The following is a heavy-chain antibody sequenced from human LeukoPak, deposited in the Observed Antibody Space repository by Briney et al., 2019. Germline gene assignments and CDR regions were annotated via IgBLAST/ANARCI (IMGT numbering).Heavy chain of an antibody. J-gene: IGHJ4*02. CDR3: ARGWWKYVS. Sequence: PGGSLRLSCAASGFTFSDSYMTWIRQAPGKGLEWVSYISGSGTIMYYADSVKGRFTISRDNAKNSLFLQMNSLRAEDTAVYYCARGWWKYVSWGQGTLVTVSS. CDR1: GFTFSDSY. V-gene: IGHV3-11*04. CDR2: ISGSGTIM. D-gene: IGHD2-8*02.